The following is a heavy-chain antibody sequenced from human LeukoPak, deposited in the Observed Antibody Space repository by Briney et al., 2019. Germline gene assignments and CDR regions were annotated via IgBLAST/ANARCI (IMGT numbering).Heavy chain of an antibody. V-gene: IGHV1-69*05. Sequence: ASVKVSCKASGGTFSNYAFSWVRQAPGQGLEWMGGIIPIFRTTNYAEQFQDRVTITTDESTNTAYLDLSSLRSEDTAVYYCAKDDGSATMGFDSWGQGTLVSVSS. J-gene: IGHJ5*01. CDR2: IIPIFRTT. CDR3: AKDDGSATMGFDS. CDR1: GGTFSNYA. D-gene: IGHD1-26*01.